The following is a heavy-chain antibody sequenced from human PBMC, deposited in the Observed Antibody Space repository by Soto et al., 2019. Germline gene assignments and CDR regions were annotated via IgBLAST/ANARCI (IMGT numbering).Heavy chain of an antibody. CDR3: ARSIAARPLVVYFDY. D-gene: IGHD6-6*01. CDR2: ISYDGSNK. CDR1: GFTFSSYA. V-gene: IGHV3-30-3*01. Sequence: GGSLRLSCAASGFTFSSYAMHWVRQAPGKGLEWVAVISYDGSNKYYADSVKGRFTISRDNSKNTLYLQMNSLRAEDTAVYYCARSIAARPLVVYFDYWGQGTLVTVSS. J-gene: IGHJ4*02.